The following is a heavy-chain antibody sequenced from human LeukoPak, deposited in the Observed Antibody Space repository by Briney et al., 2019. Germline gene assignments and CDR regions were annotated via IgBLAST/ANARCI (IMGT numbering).Heavy chain of an antibody. J-gene: IGHJ4*02. D-gene: IGHD1-26*01. V-gene: IGHV4-61*02. CDR3: ARAVSGSYYRPFDY. Sequence: SETLSLTCTVSGGSISSGSYYWSWIRQPAGKGLEWIGRIYTSGSTNYNPSLKSRVTISVDTSKNQFSLKLSSVTAADTAVYYCARAVSGSYYRPFDYWGQGTLVTVSS. CDR1: GGSISSGSYY. CDR2: IYTSGST.